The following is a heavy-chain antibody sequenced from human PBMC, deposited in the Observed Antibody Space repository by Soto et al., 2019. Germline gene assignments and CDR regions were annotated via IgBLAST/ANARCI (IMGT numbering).Heavy chain of an antibody. Sequence: QVQLVQSGAEEKKPGASVKVSCKASGYTFTSYAMHWVRQAPRQRLEWMGWINAGNGNTKYSQKFQGRVTTTRDTSASTGYMELSSMRSEDTAVYYCARSIVVVTALDYWGQGTLVTVSS. CDR3: ARSIVVVTALDY. CDR1: GYTFTSYA. J-gene: IGHJ4*02. CDR2: INAGNGNT. D-gene: IGHD2-21*02. V-gene: IGHV1-3*05.